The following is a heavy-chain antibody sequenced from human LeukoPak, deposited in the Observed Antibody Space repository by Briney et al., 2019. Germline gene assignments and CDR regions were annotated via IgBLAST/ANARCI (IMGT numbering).Heavy chain of an antibody. D-gene: IGHD6-13*01. CDR3: ARVLLYSSSWYEYFQH. CDR2: IIPIFGTA. Sequence: GASVKVSCKASGGTFSSYAISWVRQAPGQGLEWMGGIIPIFGTANYAQKFQGRVTITADESTSTAYMELSSLRSEDTAVYYCARVLLYSSSWYEYFQHWGQGTLVTVSS. J-gene: IGHJ1*01. V-gene: IGHV1-69*13. CDR1: GGTFSSYA.